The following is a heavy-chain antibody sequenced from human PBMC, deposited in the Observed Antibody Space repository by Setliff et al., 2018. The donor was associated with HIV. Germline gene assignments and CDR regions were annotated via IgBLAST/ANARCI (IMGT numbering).Heavy chain of an antibody. J-gene: IGHJ4*02. D-gene: IGHD3-3*01. CDR3: ARGGLQFLEPPPDY. CDR1: GFTFSNSW. Sequence: GGSLRLSCVASGFTFSNSWMNWVRQAPGKGLEWVSSISSSSSYIYYADSVKGRFTISRDNAKNSLYLQMNSLRAEDRAVYYCARGGLQFLEPPPDYWGQGALVTVSS. V-gene: IGHV3-21*01. CDR2: ISSSSSYI.